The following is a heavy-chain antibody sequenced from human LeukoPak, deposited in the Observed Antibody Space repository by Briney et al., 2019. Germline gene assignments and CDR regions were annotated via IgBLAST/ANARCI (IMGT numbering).Heavy chain of an antibody. V-gene: IGHV3-30*04. CDR1: GFTFSSYA. CDR3: ARDLGYYYDSSLAY. CDR2: ISYDGSNK. J-gene: IGHJ4*02. Sequence: PGGSLRLSCAASGFTFSSYAMHWVRQAPGKGLEWVAVISYDGSNKYYADSVKGRFTISRHNSKNTLYLQMNSLRAEDTAVYYCARDLGYYYDSSLAYWGQGTLVTVSS. D-gene: IGHD3-22*01.